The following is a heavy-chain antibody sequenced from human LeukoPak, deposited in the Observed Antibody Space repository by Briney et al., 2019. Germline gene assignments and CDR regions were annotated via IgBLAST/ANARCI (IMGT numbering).Heavy chain of an antibody. Sequence: GGSLRLSCAASGFTFSSYSVNWVRQAPGKGLEWVSYISSSSSTIYYADSVKGRFTISRDNAKNSLYLQMNSLRAEDTAVYYCARDAAGEACDYWGQGTLVTVSS. CDR1: GFTFSSYS. CDR3: ARDAAGEACDY. CDR2: ISSSSSTI. D-gene: IGHD6-19*01. V-gene: IGHV3-48*01. J-gene: IGHJ4*02.